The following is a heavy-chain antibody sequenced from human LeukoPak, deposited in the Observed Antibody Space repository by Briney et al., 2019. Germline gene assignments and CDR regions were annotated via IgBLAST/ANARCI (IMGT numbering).Heavy chain of an antibody. CDR2: ISGSGGST. CDR1: GFTFSNSA. J-gene: IGHJ4*02. D-gene: IGHD6-19*01. CDR3: AKGSGPMRPYYFDY. V-gene: IGHV3-23*01. Sequence: GASLRLSCAASGFTFSNSAVSWVRQAPGKGLEWVSAISGSGGSTYYADSVKGRFTISRDNSKSTLYLQMNTLRAEDTAVYYCAKGSGPMRPYYFDYWGQGTLVAVSS.